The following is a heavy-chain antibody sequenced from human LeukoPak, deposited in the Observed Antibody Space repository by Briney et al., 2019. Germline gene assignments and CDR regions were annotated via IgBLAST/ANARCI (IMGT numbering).Heavy chain of an antibody. Sequence: GESLKISCKGSGFSFTSYWIGWVRQMPGKGLEWMAIIYPVDSATRYSPSFQGQVTISVDKSISTAYLKWSGLKASDIAIYYCVITQYITSFDYWGQGTLVTVSS. V-gene: IGHV5-51*01. CDR2: IYPVDSAT. CDR1: GFSFTSYW. D-gene: IGHD6-13*01. CDR3: VITQYITSFDY. J-gene: IGHJ4*02.